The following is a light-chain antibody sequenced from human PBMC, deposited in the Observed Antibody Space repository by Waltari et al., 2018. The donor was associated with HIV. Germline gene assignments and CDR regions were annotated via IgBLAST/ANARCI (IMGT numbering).Light chain of an antibody. CDR1: RTNIGAGYD. Sequence: QSVLTQPPSVSGAPGQRVTISCTGSRTNIGAGYDVHWYQQLPGTAPKLLIFRNVNRPSGVPDRFSGSKSGTSASLAITGLRAEDEADFYCQSYDTSLGGWVFGGGTKLTVL. CDR2: RNV. J-gene: IGLJ3*02. V-gene: IGLV1-40*01. CDR3: QSYDTSLGGWV.